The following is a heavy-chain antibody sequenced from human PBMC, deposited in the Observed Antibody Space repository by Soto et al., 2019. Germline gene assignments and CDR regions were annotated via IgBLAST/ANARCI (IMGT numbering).Heavy chain of an antibody. CDR3: ASPPIVATTVNYYYGMDV. V-gene: IGHV1-69*12. J-gene: IGHJ6*02. CDR1: VGTFSSYA. Sequence: QVQLVQSGAEVQKPGSPVKVSCTASVGTFSSYAISWLRQAPGQGLEWMGGIIPIVGTANYAQKFQGRVTITAEESTSTAYMQLSSLRSEDTAVYYCASPPIVATTVNYYYGMDVWGQGTTVTVSS. D-gene: IGHD5-12*01. CDR2: IIPIVGTA.